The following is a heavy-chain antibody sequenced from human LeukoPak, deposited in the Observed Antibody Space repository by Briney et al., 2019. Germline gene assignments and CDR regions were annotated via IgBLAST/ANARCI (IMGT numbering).Heavy chain of an antibody. D-gene: IGHD6-19*01. Sequence: GGSLRLSCAASGFTFSNYEMNWVRQASGKGLEWLSYITSSGTTIYYADSVKGRFTISRDNAKNSLYLQMNSLTAEDTAVYYCARDRITVTGSTWFDPWGQGTLVTVSS. CDR1: GFTFSNYE. CDR3: ARDRITVTGSTWFDP. CDR2: ITSSGTTI. V-gene: IGHV3-48*03. J-gene: IGHJ5*02.